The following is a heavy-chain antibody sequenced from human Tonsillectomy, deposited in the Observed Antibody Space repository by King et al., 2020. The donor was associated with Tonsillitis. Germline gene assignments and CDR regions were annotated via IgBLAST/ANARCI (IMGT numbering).Heavy chain of an antibody. V-gene: IGHV4-31*03. CDR1: GGSISSGGSF. J-gene: IGHJ4*02. CDR3: ARGPPGSAASFDY. D-gene: IGHD2-2*01. CDR2: IYYSGST. Sequence: PLQESGPGLVKPSQTLSLTCTVSGGSISSGGSFWSWIRQHPGKGLEWLGYIYYSGSTYYNPSLKSRITISLDTSKNQFSLKLSSVTAADTAVYYCARGPPGSAASFDYWGQGTLVTVSS.